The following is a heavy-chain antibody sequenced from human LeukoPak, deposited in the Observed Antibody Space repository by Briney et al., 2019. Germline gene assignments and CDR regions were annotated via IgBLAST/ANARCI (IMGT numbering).Heavy chain of an antibody. D-gene: IGHD2-21*01. Sequence: GASVKVSCKASGYTFTTYDINWVRQATGQGLEWMAWMNPNRVNTIYAQKFQGRVTVTRNTSTSPANIEISSLRSEDTAVYYCARVAGNCGGDCYRLVYWGQGTLVTVAS. CDR2: MNPNRVNT. J-gene: IGHJ4*02. V-gene: IGHV1-8*01. CDR1: GYTFTTYD. CDR3: ARVAGNCGGDCYRLVY.